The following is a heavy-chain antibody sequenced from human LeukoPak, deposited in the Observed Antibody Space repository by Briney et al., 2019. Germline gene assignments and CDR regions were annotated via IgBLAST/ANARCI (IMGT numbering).Heavy chain of an antibody. Sequence: GGSLRLSCVVSGFTLSDYGIHWVRQAPGRGLQWVAFIPFDRSHKYYADSVEGRFTISRDTSKNTLYLQMNSLTVEDTAVYFCSKDFGPWGVGATPHYWGQGTLVTVSS. CDR2: IPFDRSHK. D-gene: IGHD1-26*01. V-gene: IGHV3-30*02. CDR3: SKDFGPWGVGATPHY. J-gene: IGHJ4*02. CDR1: GFTLSDYG.